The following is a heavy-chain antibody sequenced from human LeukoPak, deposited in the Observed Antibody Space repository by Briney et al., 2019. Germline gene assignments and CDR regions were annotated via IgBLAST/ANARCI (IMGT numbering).Heavy chain of an antibody. V-gene: IGHV4-59*01. CDR1: GGSISSYY. CDR2: VENTGSI. J-gene: IGHJ4*02. D-gene: IGHD1-26*01. Sequence: SETLSLTCTVSGGSISSYYWSWIRQPPGKGLEWIGNVENTGSINYNPSLKSRVTISVDTSKNQFSLKLSSVTAADTAVYYCARDILSDREGYWGQGTLVTVSS. CDR3: ARDILSDREGY.